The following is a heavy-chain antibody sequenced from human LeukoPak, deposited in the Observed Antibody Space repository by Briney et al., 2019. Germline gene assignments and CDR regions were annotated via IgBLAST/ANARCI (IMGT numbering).Heavy chain of an antibody. Sequence: PSKTLSLTCTVSGGSISSSSYYWGWIRQPPGKGLEWIGSIYYSGSTYYNPSLKSRVTISVDTSKNQFSLKLSSVTAADTAVYYCASTPSFYCSSTSCYSGQDYWGQGTLVTVSS. D-gene: IGHD2-2*01. CDR1: GGSISSSSYY. V-gene: IGHV4-39*07. CDR3: ASTPSFYCSSTSCYSGQDY. J-gene: IGHJ4*02. CDR2: IYYSGST.